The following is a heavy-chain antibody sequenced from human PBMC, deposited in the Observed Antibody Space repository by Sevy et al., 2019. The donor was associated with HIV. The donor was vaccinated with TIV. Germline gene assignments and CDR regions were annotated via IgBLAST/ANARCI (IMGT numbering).Heavy chain of an antibody. V-gene: IGHV1-18*01. CDR1: GYTFTSYG. D-gene: IGHD6-19*01. Sequence: ASVKVSCEASGYTFTSYGISWVRQAPGQGLEWMGWISAYTGSTHYAQKLQGRVIMTTDTSTSTAYLELRSLRSDDTAVYYCAKEGGSSGWRRSHAFDIWGQGTMVTVSS. CDR3: AKEGGSSGWRRSHAFDI. J-gene: IGHJ3*02. CDR2: ISAYTGST.